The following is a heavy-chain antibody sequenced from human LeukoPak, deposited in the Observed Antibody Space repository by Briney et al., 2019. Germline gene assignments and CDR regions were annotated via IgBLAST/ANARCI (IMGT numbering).Heavy chain of an antibody. CDR1: GGSFSGYY. Sequence: LETLSLTCAVSGGSFSGYYWYRIRQPPGKGLEWIGEINHGGSTNYNPSLKSRATLSVDTSKNQFSLKLTSVTAADTAVYYCARGRTYYYDTSGYYPSIYYGMDVWGQGTTVIVSS. D-gene: IGHD3-22*01. V-gene: IGHV4-34*01. CDR3: ARGRTYYYDTSGYYPSIYYGMDV. J-gene: IGHJ6*02. CDR2: INHGGST.